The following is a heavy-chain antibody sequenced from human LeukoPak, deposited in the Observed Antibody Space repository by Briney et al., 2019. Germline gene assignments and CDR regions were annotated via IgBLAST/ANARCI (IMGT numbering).Heavy chain of an antibody. CDR1: GFTISSXX. CDR2: IYNSGGT. V-gene: IGHV3-66*01. Sequence: GESLRLSCAASGFTISSXXMSWVRQAPGKGLEXXXXIYNSGGTYYADSVKGRFTISRDNSKNTVSLQMNSLRAEDTAVYYCARASFWFDYSGYYFDSWGQGTLVTVSS. D-gene: IGHD2-15*01. CDR3: ARASFWFDYSGYYFDS. J-gene: IGHJ4*02.